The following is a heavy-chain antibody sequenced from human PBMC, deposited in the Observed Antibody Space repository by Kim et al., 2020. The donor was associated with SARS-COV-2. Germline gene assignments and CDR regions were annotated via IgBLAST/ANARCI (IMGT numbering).Heavy chain of an antibody. CDR1: GFIFSDYA. Sequence: GGSLRLSCAASGFIFSDYAMTWVRQAPGKGLEWVSAISGRGDPTHYVDSVEGRFTIFRDNSQNTLFLQVNSLRAEDTAAYYCARESGSHGYASELTATLDRWGRGTMVTVSS. D-gene: IGHD2-15*01. CDR2: ISGRGDPT. CDR3: ARESGSHGYASELTATLDR. V-gene: IGHV3-23*01. J-gene: IGHJ3*01.